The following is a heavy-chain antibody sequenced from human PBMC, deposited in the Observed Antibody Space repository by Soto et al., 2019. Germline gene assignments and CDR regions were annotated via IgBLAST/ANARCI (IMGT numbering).Heavy chain of an antibody. CDR2: IHYSGST. Sequence: SETLSLTCTVSGGSVSSGSYYWGWIRQPPGKGLEWIGSIHYSGSTYDSPSLKSRVTISVDTSKKQFSLKLQSLTAADTAGYYCASNTYDILTYFDHLTAFDIWGQGTLVTVSS. CDR1: GGSVSSGSYY. D-gene: IGHD3-9*01. J-gene: IGHJ3*02. V-gene: IGHV4-39*01. CDR3: ASNTYDILTYFDHLTAFDI.